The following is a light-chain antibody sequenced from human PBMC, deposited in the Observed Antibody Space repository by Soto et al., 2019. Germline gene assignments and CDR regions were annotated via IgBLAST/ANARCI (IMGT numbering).Light chain of an antibody. CDR3: QQYYSYPNT. Sequence: AIRMTQSPSSLSASTGDRVTITCRASQGISSYLAWYQQKPGKAPKLLIYAASTLQSGVPSRFSGSGSGTDFTLTISCLQSEDFANYYCQQYYSYPNTFGQGTKLEIK. J-gene: IGKJ2*01. V-gene: IGKV1-8*01. CDR1: QGISSY. CDR2: AAS.